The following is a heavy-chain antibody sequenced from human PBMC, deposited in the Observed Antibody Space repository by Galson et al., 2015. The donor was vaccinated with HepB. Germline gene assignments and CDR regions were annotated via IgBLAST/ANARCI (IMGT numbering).Heavy chain of an antibody. V-gene: IGHV3-33*08. CDR3: ARDEQWPAYFDY. J-gene: IGHJ4*02. D-gene: IGHD6-19*01. CDR1: GFSFSNYG. Sequence: SLRLSCAASGFSFSNYGMHWVRQAPGKGLEWVASIWFDGRNKYYGGSVKGRFTISRDNSKNTLYLQMNSLRAEDSAVYYCARDEQWPAYFDYWGQGTLVTVSS. CDR2: IWFDGRNK.